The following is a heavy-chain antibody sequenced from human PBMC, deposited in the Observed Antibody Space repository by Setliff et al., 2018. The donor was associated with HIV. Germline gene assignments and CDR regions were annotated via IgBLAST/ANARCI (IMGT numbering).Heavy chain of an antibody. CDR3: AAWGPRYSYAPYFFDS. D-gene: IGHD5-18*01. CDR2: INHSGST. V-gene: IGHV4-34*01. CDR1: GGSFSGYF. J-gene: IGHJ4*02. Sequence: SETLSLTCAVYGGSFSGYFWSWIRQPPGKGLQWIGEINHSGSTNYNPSLKSRVIISVDLSKNQFSLKLSSVTAADAAVYYCAAWGPRYSYAPYFFDSWGQGTLVTVS.